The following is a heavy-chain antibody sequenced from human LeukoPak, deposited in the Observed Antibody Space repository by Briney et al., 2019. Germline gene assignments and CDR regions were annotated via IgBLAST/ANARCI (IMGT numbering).Heavy chain of an antibody. CDR2: IYYSGST. J-gene: IGHJ6*02. CDR1: GVSISSYY. CDR3: ARDGPYYGSGRLYYYYGMDV. V-gene: IGHV4-59*01. D-gene: IGHD3-10*01. Sequence: PSETLSLTCTVSGVSISSYYWSWIRQPPGKGLEWIGYIYYSGSTNYNPSLKSRVTISVDTSKNQFSLKLSSVTAADTAVYYCARDGPYYGSGRLYYYYGMDVWGQGTTVTVSS.